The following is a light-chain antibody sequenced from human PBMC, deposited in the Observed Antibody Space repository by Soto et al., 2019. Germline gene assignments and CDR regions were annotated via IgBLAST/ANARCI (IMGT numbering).Light chain of an antibody. J-gene: IGKJ4*01. CDR1: QSISSW. Sequence: DIQMTQSPSTLSASVGDRVTITCRASQSISSWLAWYQHKPGKAPKLLIYKASGLESGVPSRFSGSGSGTDFTLTISSLQPDDFATYYCQQYNSYSPLTFGGGTKVDIK. V-gene: IGKV1-5*03. CDR2: KAS. CDR3: QQYNSYSPLT.